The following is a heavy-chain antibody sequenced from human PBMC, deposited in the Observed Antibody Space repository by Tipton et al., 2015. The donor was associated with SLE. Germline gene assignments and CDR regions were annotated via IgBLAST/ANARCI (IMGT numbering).Heavy chain of an antibody. V-gene: IGHV3-30-3*01. Sequence: SLRLSCAASGFTFSFYAMHWVRQAPGKGLEWVTFISDDGSNKYYADSVRGRFTISRDNSKNTLYLQMNSLRAEDTAMYFCARVRSYDISGDGFDIWGQGTMVTVSS. CDR1: GFTFSFYA. CDR2: ISDDGSNK. D-gene: IGHD3-22*01. J-gene: IGHJ3*02. CDR3: ARVRSYDISGDGFDI.